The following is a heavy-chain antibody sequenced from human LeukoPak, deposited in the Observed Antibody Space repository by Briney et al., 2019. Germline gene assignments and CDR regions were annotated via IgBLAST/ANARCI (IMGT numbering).Heavy chain of an antibody. Sequence: GASVKVSCKASGYTFTSYDINWVRQATGQGLEWMGWMNPNSGNTGYAQKFQGRVTMTRNTSISTAYMELSSLRSEDTAVYYCARGKHKGRSRYSSGLPGGRSFDYWGQGTLVTVSS. CDR2: MNPNSGNT. V-gene: IGHV1-8*01. CDR3: ARGKHKGRSRYSSGLPGGRSFDY. J-gene: IGHJ4*02. CDR1: GYTFTSYD. D-gene: IGHD6-19*01.